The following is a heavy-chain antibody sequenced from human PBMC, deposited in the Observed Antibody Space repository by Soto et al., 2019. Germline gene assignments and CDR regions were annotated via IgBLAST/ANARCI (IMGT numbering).Heavy chain of an antibody. J-gene: IGHJ3*01. Sequence: SETLSLTCAVSGGYISGGYYSWGWIRQPPGKGLEWIGFIYNSGSTYYNSSLKSRVTISVDRSKNHFFLNLTSVTAAATAVYYCGTYRKCYQLWGQGTRSTVSS. CDR1: GGYISGGYYS. CDR2: IYNSGST. V-gene: IGHV4-30-2*01. D-gene: IGHD3-16*02. CDR3: GTYRKCYQL.